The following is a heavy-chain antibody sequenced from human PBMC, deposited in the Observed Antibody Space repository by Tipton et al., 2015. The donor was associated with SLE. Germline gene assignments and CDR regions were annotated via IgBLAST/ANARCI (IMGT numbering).Heavy chain of an antibody. Sequence: TLSLTCAVYGGSFSGYYWSWIRQPPGKGLEWIGEINHSGSTNYNPSLKSRVTISVDTSKSQFSLKLSSVTAADTAVYYCARADSFDYWGQGTLVTVSS. CDR1: GGSFSGYY. J-gene: IGHJ4*02. V-gene: IGHV4-34*01. CDR3: ARADSFDY. CDR2: INHSGST.